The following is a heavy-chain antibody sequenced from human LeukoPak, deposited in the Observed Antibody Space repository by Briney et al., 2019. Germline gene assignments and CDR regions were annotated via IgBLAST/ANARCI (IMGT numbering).Heavy chain of an antibody. J-gene: IGHJ4*02. V-gene: IGHV4-39*07. Sequence: GSLRLSCAASGFTFSSYAMSWVRQAPGKGLEWMGSIYSTGNTHYNPSLESRLIISVDTSKNSFSLKLSSVTAADTAVYFCARDLWSTAAGIFDFWGQGALVTVSS. D-gene: IGHD6-25*01. CDR1: GFTFSSYAM. CDR3: ARDLWSTAAGIFDF. CDR2: IYSTGNT.